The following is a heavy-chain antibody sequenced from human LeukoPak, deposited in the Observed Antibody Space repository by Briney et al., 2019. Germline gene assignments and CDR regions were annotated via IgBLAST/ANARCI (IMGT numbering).Heavy chain of an antibody. V-gene: IGHV3-23*01. Sequence: GGSLRLSCAASGFTFNTYTMSWVRQAPGKGLERVSAITGSGTTTYYADSVTGRFTITRANSRDSVYLQRNSLTAEATALYYCAKDSGSPTDYFDSWGQGTLVTVSS. D-gene: IGHD3-10*01. CDR2: ITGSGTTT. J-gene: IGHJ4*02. CDR1: GFTFNTYT. CDR3: AKDSGSPTDYFDS.